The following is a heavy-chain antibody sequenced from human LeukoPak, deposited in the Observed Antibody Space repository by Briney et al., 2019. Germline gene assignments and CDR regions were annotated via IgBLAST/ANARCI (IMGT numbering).Heavy chain of an antibody. CDR2: TYCRSECYT. CDR1: GDSFSSYSAA. D-gene: IGHD6-6*01. J-gene: IGHJ4*02. V-gene: IGHV6-1*01. Sequence: SQTLSLTCAISGDSFSSYSAAWNCIRQSPSRGLEWLGRTYCRSECYTDSAVSLKTRTTINSKNSRNQDSLHLNSVTPAVKAVYSCARDPHSNSSYYYFDYWGQGTLVTVSS. CDR3: ARDPHSNSSYYYFDY.